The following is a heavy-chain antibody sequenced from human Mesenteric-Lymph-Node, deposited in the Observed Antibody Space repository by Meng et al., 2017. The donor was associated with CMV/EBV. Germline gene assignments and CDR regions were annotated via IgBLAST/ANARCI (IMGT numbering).Heavy chain of an antibody. CDR1: GFAFDDYA. D-gene: IGHD3-10*01. J-gene: IGHJ4*02. CDR3: ARIRRGSHYFDY. Sequence: GSLRLSCAASGFAFDDYAMHWVRQVPGKGLEWIGEINHSGSTNYNPSLKSRVTISVDTSKNQFSLNLSSVTAADTAVYYCARIRRGSHYFDYWGQGTLVTVSS. V-gene: IGHV4-34*01. CDR2: INHSGST.